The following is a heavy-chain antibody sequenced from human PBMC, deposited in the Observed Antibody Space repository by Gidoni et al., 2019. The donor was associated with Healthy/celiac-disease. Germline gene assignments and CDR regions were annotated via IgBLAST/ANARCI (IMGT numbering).Heavy chain of an antibody. V-gene: IGHV4-59*01. CDR2: ITYSGKT. CDR3: AKGAGWYDF. J-gene: IGHJ4*02. CDR1: GDSISNNY. Sequence: QVQLQESGPGLVKPSETLSLTCTVPGDSISNNYWSWLRQPPGKGLEWIGYITYSGKTNYYPSPKSRVTISIDTSKNQFSLKLSSVTAADTAVYYCAKGAGWYDFWGQGSLVTVSS. D-gene: IGHD6-19*01.